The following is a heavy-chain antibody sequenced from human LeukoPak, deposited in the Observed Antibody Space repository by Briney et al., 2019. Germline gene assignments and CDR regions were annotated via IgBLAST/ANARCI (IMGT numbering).Heavy chain of an antibody. V-gene: IGHV3-23*01. CDR1: GFTFSSYA. CDR3: AHGAMYQLDY. J-gene: IGHJ4*02. D-gene: IGHD2-2*01. Sequence: PGGSLRLSCAASGFTFSSYAMSWVRQAPGKGLEWVSAISGSGGSTYYADSVKGRFTISRDNSRNTLFLQMNSLRAEDTAVYYCAHGAMYQLDYWGQGTLVTVSS. CDR2: ISGSGGST.